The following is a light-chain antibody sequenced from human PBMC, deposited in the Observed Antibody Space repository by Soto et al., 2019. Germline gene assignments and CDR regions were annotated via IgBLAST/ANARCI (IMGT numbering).Light chain of an antibody. CDR2: KTS. Sequence: DIQMTQSPSTLSASVGARVTITCRSSQSTNSWLAWYQQKPGKAPKILIYKTSSLESGVPSRFSGSGSGTEFTLTISSLQPDDFATYYCKQYYTYPWTFGQGTKVEI. CDR1: QSTNSW. CDR3: KQYYTYPWT. J-gene: IGKJ1*01. V-gene: IGKV1-5*03.